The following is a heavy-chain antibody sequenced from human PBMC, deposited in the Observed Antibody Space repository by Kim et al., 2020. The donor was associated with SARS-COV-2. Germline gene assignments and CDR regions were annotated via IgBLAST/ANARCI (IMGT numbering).Heavy chain of an antibody. CDR2: IYYSGST. CDR3: ARVKLENLFDP. D-gene: IGHD3-3*02. V-gene: IGHV4-31*03. CDR1: GGSISSGGYY. Sequence: SETLSLTCTVSGGSISSGGYYWSWIRQHPGKGLEWIGYIYYSGSTYYNPSLKSRVTISVDTSKNQFSLKLSSVTAADTAVYYCARVKLENLFDPWGQGTLVTVSS. J-gene: IGHJ5*02.